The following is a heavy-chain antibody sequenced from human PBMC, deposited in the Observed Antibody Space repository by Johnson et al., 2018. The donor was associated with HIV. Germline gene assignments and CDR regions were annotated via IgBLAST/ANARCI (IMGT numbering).Heavy chain of an antibody. V-gene: IGHV3-33*08. CDR1: GFAFSSYA. CDR2: IWYDGSNK. J-gene: IGHJ3*02. CDR3: ARDGYSSSSFGAFDI. Sequence: QVQLVESGGGVVQPGRSLRLSCAASGFAFSSYAMHWVRQAPGKGLEWVAVIWYDGSNKYYGDSVKGRFSISRDTSKNTLYLQMNSLRAEDTAVYYCARDGYSSSSFGAFDIWGQGTMVTVSS. D-gene: IGHD6-6*01.